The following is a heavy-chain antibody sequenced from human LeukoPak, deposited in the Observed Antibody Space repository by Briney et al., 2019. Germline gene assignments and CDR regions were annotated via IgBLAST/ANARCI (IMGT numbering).Heavy chain of an antibody. CDR3: ASELYDILTGPAPNFDY. J-gene: IGHJ4*02. Sequence: PGGSLRLSCAASGFTVSSNYMSWVRQAPGKGLEWVSAISGSGGSTYYADSVKGRFTISRDNSKNTLYLQMNSLRAEDTAVYYCASELYDILTGPAPNFDYWGQGTLVTVSS. V-gene: IGHV3-23*01. CDR2: ISGSGGST. D-gene: IGHD3-9*01. CDR1: GFTVSSNY.